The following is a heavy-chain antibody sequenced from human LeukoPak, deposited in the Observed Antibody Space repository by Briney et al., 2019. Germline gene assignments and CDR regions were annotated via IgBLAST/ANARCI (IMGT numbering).Heavy chain of an antibody. CDR2: TNHVGST. Sequence: SETLSLTCTVSGGSICRHYSSWIRPPPGKGRQWVGYTNHVGSTDYNPSLKSRVTISIDTSKNQFSLKLSSVTAAETVVYYCARHYDGRGSGSYYEDYWGQGTLVIVSS. CDR1: GGSICRHY. V-gene: IGHV4-59*08. CDR3: ARHYDGRGSGSYYEDY. J-gene: IGHJ4*02. D-gene: IGHD1-26*01.